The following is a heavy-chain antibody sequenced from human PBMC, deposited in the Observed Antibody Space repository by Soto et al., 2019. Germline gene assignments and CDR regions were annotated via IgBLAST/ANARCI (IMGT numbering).Heavy chain of an antibody. J-gene: IGHJ4*02. CDR2: ITSNSDTI. CDR1: GFTFDDHP. V-gene: IGHV3-9*01. Sequence: SLRLSCAASGFTFDDHPMHWVRQAPGKALEWVSIITSNSDTIHYADSVKGRFTISRDNAKNSLYLQMSSLRAEDSALYYCVKGNSAWYKTFDYWGQGTLVTVSS. D-gene: IGHD6-19*01. CDR3: VKGNSAWYKTFDY.